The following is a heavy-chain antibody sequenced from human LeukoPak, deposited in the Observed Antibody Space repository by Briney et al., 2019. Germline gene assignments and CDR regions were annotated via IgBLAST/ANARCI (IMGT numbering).Heavy chain of an antibody. CDR1: GGTFSSYA. V-gene: IGHV1-69*01. CDR3: ARDRGEYDFWSGYYSYYFDY. D-gene: IGHD3-3*01. J-gene: IGHJ4*02. Sequence: SVNVSCKASGGTFSSYAISWVRQAPGQGLEWMGGIIPIFGTANYAQKFQGRVTITADESTSTAYMELSSLRSEDTAVYYCARDRGEYDFWSGYYSYYFDYWGQGTLVTVSS. CDR2: IIPIFGTA.